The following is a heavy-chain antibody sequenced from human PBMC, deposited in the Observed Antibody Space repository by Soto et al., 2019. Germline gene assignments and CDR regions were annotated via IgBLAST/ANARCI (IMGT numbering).Heavy chain of an antibody. Sequence: EVQLVESWGGLVQPGGSLRLSCAASGFTFSTSWMHWVRQAPGKGLVWVSRIESDGRGTTYADSVKGRFTISRDNAKNTLYLQMNSLRAEDTAVYYCARDSMRGRFDPWGQGTLVTVSS. V-gene: IGHV3-74*01. D-gene: IGHD2-8*01. CDR2: IESDGRGT. CDR1: GFTFSTSW. J-gene: IGHJ5*02. CDR3: ARDSMRGRFDP.